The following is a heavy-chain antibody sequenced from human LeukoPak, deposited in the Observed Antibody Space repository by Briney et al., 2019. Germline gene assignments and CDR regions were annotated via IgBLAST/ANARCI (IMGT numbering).Heavy chain of an antibody. CDR2: ISGSGGST. J-gene: IGHJ3*02. D-gene: IGHD7-27*01. Sequence: GGSLRLSCAASGFTFSSYAMSWVRPAPGQGLEWVSAISGSGGSTYYADSLKGRFTISRDNSKTTLYLQMNSLRAEDTAVYYCAKDLGANWGGWDAFDIWGQGTMVTVSS. CDR1: GFTFSSYA. CDR3: AKDLGANWGGWDAFDI. V-gene: IGHV3-23*01.